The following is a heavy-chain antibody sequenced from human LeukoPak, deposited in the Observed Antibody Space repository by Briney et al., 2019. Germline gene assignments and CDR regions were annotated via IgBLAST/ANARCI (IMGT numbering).Heavy chain of an antibody. CDR2: INHSGST. V-gene: IGHV4-34*01. CDR3: ARGQGEDYYDSSGTYYFDY. J-gene: IGHJ4*02. D-gene: IGHD3-22*01. Sequence: SSETLSLTCAVYGGSFSLYYWTWIRQSPGKGLEWIGEINHSGSTNYNPSLKGRVTISVDTSKNQFSLKLSSVTAADTAVYYCARGQGEDYYDSSGTYYFDYWGQGTLVTVSS. CDR1: GGSFSLYY.